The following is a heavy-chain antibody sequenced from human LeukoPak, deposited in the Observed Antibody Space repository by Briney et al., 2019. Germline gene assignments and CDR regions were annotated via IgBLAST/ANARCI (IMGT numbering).Heavy chain of an antibody. D-gene: IGHD4-17*01. CDR1: GFTFSGSE. J-gene: IGHJ4*02. V-gene: IGHV3-48*03. CDR2: ISTTGSTI. Sequence: GGTLRLSCAASGFTFSGSEMNWVRQAPGKGLEWVSYISTTGSTIYYADSVKGRFTISRDNAKNSLYLQMSSLRAEDTAVYYCARGDDYGDNSFDYWVQGTLVTVSS. CDR3: ARGDDYGDNSFDY.